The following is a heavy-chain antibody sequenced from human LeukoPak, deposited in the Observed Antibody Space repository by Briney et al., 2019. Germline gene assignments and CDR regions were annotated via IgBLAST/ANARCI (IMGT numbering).Heavy chain of an antibody. D-gene: IGHD5-18*01. Sequence: PGGSLRPSCAASGFIFSNYWMSWVRQAPGKGLEWVANIKQDGSEKYYVDSVKGRVTVSRDNAKNSLYLQMNSLRAEDTAVYYCARWRYSYGYKDYWGQGTQVTVSS. CDR1: GFIFSNYW. CDR2: IKQDGSEK. J-gene: IGHJ4*02. CDR3: ARWRYSYGYKDY. V-gene: IGHV3-7*05.